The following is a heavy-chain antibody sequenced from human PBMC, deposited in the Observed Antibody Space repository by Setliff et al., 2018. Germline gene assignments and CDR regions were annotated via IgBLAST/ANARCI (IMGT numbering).Heavy chain of an antibody. CDR3: STAEGDSSSFYHNMDV. CDR2: IKSKPDGGAA. J-gene: IGHJ6*02. CDR1: GFTLSNAW. D-gene: IGHD6-6*01. V-gene: IGHV3-15*01. Sequence: PGESLKISCAASGFTLSNAWMIWVRQAPGKGLEWVGQIKSKPDGGAAEYASPVRGRFTISRDDSKSTLYLQMSSLKTEDTAVYYCSTAEGDSSSFYHNMDVWGQGSTVTVSS.